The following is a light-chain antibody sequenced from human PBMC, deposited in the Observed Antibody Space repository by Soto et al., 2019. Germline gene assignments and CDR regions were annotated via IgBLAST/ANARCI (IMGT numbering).Light chain of an antibody. V-gene: IGKV1-9*01. CDR2: AAS. CDR3: QQLNSYPH. J-gene: IGKJ3*01. Sequence: DIQLTQSPSFLSASVGDRVTITCRASQGISSYLAWYQQKPGKAPKLLIYAASTLQSGVPSRFSGSGSGTEFTLTISSLQPEDFATYYCQQLNSYPHFGPGIKVDIK. CDR1: QGISSY.